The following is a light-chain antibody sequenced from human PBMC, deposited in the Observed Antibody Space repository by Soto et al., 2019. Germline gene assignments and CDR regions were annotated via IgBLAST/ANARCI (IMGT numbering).Light chain of an antibody. CDR2: AAS. Sequence: EIVLTQSPGTLSLSPGERATLSCRASQSVSTSHLAWYQQKPGQAPRLLIYAASNRATGIPDRFSGSGAGTDFTLTIRTLEPEDGAVYYCQQNRSSTPWTFGQGAKVEIK. CDR3: QQNRSSTPWT. J-gene: IGKJ1*01. CDR1: QSVSTSH. V-gene: IGKV3-20*01.